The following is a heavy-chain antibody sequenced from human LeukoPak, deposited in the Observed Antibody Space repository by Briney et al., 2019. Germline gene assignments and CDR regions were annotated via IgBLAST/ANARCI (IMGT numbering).Heavy chain of an antibody. Sequence: SETLSLTCTVSGGSISIYYWSWIRQPPGKGLEWIGYIYYSGSTYYNPSLKSRVTISVDTSKNQFSLKLSSVTAADTAVYYCARYWDYYYGMDVWGHGTTVTVSS. D-gene: IGHD2-15*01. CDR3: ARYWDYYYGMDV. J-gene: IGHJ6*02. CDR2: IYYSGST. V-gene: IGHV4-30-4*01. CDR1: GGSISIYY.